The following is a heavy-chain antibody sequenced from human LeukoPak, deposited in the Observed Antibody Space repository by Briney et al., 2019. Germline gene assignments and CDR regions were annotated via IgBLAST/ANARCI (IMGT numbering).Heavy chain of an antibody. CDR1: GGSFSGYS. D-gene: IGHD3-10*01. Sequence: PSETLSLTCAVYGGSFSGYSWSWIRQPPGKGLEWIGEINHSGNTNYNPSLKTRVTISVETSKNQFSLKLSSVTAADTAVYYCARGFSGSDYWGQGTLVTVSS. CDR2: INHSGNT. CDR3: ARGFSGSDY. V-gene: IGHV4-34*01. J-gene: IGHJ4*02.